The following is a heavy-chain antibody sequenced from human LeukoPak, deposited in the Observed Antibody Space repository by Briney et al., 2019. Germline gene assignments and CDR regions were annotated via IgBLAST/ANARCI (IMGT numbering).Heavy chain of an antibody. V-gene: IGHV1-69*04. CDR1: GYTFTSYT. J-gene: IGHJ4*02. Sequence: GASVKVSCKASGYTFTSYTISWVRQAPGQGLEWMGRIIPILGIANYAQKFQGRVTITADKSTSTAYMELSSLRSEDTAVYYCARDDRDIVVVPAAIAFDYWGQGTLVTVSS. CDR2: IIPILGIA. CDR3: ARDDRDIVVVPAAIAFDY. D-gene: IGHD2-2*02.